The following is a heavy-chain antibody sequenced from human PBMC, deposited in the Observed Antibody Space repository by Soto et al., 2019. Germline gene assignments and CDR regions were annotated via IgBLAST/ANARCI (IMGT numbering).Heavy chain of an antibody. D-gene: IGHD3-10*01. CDR2: TNPNSGNT. CDR3: ARPHYYGSGSYLRDAFDI. J-gene: IGHJ3*02. Sequence: QGLEWMGWTNPNSGNTGYAQKFQGRVTMTRNTSISTAYMELSSLRSEDTAVYYCARPHYYGSGSYLRDAFDIWGQGTMVTVSS. V-gene: IGHV1-8*01.